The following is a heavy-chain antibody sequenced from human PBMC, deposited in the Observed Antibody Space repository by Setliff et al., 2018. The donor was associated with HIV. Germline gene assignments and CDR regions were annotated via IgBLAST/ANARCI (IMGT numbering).Heavy chain of an antibody. J-gene: IGHJ6*03. CDR1: GGSFSGYY. CDR3: ARKATTYYYFYYLDV. Sequence: SETLSLTCAVYGGSFSGYYWSWIRQPPGKGLEWIGEINHSGSTNYNMSLWSRVTISLDASRNQFSLELISVTAADTAVYYCARKATTYYYFYYLDVWGKGTTVTVSS. D-gene: IGHD1-1*01. CDR2: INHSGST. V-gene: IGHV4-34*01.